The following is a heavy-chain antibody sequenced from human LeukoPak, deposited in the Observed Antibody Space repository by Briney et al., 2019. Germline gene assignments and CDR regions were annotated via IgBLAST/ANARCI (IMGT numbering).Heavy chain of an antibody. CDR3: ASSSSSWYRVFDY. D-gene: IGHD6-13*01. J-gene: IGHJ4*02. CDR1: GGSFSGYY. Sequence: SETLSLTCAVYGGSFSGYYWSWIRQPPGKGLEWIGEINHSGSTNYNPSLKSRVSISVDTSKNQFSLKLSSVTAADTAVYYCASSSSSWYRVFDYWGQGTLVTVSS. CDR2: INHSGST. V-gene: IGHV4-34*01.